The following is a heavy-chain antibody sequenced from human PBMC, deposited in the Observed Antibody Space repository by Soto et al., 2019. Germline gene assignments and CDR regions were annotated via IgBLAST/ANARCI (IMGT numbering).Heavy chain of an antibody. Sequence: SVKVSCKASGGTFSSYTISWVRQAPGQGLEWMGRIIPILGIANYAQKFQGRVTITADKSTSTAYMELSSLRSEDTAVYYCARHLLPYCSSTSCASIDYWGQGTLVTVSS. CDR2: IIPILGIA. CDR1: GGTFSSYT. CDR3: ARHLLPYCSSTSCASIDY. D-gene: IGHD2-2*01. V-gene: IGHV1-69*02. J-gene: IGHJ4*02.